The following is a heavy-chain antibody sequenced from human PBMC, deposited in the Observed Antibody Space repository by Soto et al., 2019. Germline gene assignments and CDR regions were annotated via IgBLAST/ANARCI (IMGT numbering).Heavy chain of an antibody. Sequence: QLVQSGAEVKKPGASVRVSCKTSGPTFIAYYIHWVRQAPGQRLEWLGWIDPKSGGKTYEQKFLGRVTMTRDTSSNTAYMDLNRLTSDDTAVYYCARVSVDVPEWGNGNLTTVSS. V-gene: IGHV1-2*02. CDR1: GPTFIAYY. J-gene: IGHJ4*01. D-gene: IGHD5-12*01. CDR2: IDPKSGGK. CDR3: ARVSVDVPE.